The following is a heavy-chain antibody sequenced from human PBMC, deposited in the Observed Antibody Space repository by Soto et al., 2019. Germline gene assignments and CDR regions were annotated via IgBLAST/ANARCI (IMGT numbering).Heavy chain of an antibody. V-gene: IGHV3-23*01. CDR1: GFTFSSYA. D-gene: IGHD5-18*01. CDR2: ISGSGGST. CDR3: ARPHGGGYSYGYGAFDI. J-gene: IGHJ3*02. Sequence: EVQLLESGGGLVQPGGSLRLSCAASGFTFSSYAMSWVRQVPGKGLEWVSAISGSGGSTYYADSVKGRFTISRDNAKNSLYLQMNSLRAEDTAVYYCARPHGGGYSYGYGAFDIWGQGTMVTVSS.